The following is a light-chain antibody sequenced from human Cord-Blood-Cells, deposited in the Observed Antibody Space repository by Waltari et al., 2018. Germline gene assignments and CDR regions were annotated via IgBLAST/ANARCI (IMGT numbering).Light chain of an antibody. CDR1: RSHIGSNT. V-gene: IGLV1-44*01. CDR3: AAWDDSLNGYV. CDR2: SNK. Sequence: QSVLTQPPSASGTPGQRVTISCSGSRSHIGSNTVNWYQQLPGTAPKLLIYSNKQRPSGVPDRFSGSKSGTSASLAISGLQSEDEADYYCAAWDDSLNGYVFGTGTKVTVL. J-gene: IGLJ1*01.